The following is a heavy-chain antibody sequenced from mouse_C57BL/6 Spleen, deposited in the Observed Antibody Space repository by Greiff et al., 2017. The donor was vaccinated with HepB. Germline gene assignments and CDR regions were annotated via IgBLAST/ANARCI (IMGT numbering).Heavy chain of an antibody. D-gene: IGHD1-1*01. Sequence: VQLQQPGAELVKPGASVKLSCKASGYTFTSYWMHWVKQSPEQGLEWIGMIHPNSGSTNYNEKFKSKATLTVDKSSSTAYMQLSSLTSEDSAVYYCARDRDYGSRNFDVWGTGTTVTVSS. V-gene: IGHV1-64*01. CDR2: IHPNSGST. CDR1: GYTFTSYW. J-gene: IGHJ1*03. CDR3: ARDRDYGSRNFDV.